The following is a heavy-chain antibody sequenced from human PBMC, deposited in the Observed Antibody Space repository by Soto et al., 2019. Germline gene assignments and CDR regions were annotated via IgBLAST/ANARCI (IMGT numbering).Heavy chain of an antibody. CDR3: ARGRAAHRRKNWFDP. CDR1: GGSFSGYY. CDR2: INHSGST. V-gene: IGHV4-34*01. J-gene: IGHJ5*02. D-gene: IGHD6-6*01. Sequence: PSETLSLTCAVYGGSFSGYYWSWIRQPPGKGLEWIGEINHSGSTTYNPSLKNRVTISVDTSKNQFSLKLSSVTAADTAVYYCARGRAAHRRKNWFDPWCQGPLVTVSS.